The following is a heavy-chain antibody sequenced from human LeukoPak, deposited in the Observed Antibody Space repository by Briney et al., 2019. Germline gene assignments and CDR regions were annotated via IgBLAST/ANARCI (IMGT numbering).Heavy chain of an antibody. J-gene: IGHJ4*02. CDR2: ISADGIDK. D-gene: IGHD5-18*01. Sequence: GGSLRLSCAASGFPFSNYGMHWVRQAPGKGLEWVAVISADGIDKYYADSVKGRFTISRDNSKNTLYLQMSSLRAEDTAVYYCVPHIHYSYQYWGRGTLVTVS. V-gene: IGHV3-30*03. CDR3: VPHIHYSYQY. CDR1: GFPFSNYG.